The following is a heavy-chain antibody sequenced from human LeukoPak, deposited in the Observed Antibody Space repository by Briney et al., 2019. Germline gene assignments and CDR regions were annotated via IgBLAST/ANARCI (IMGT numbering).Heavy chain of an antibody. D-gene: IGHD6-19*01. CDR1: RFTFSTYW. CDR3: VGSSGWWGFDY. Sequence: PGGSLRLSCAASRFTFSTYWMHWVRQAPGKGLVWVSRINSDGSSTGYADSVKGRFTISRDNAKHTLYPQMNSLRAEDTAVYYCVGSSGWWGFDYWGQGTLVTVSS. CDR2: INSDGSST. J-gene: IGHJ4*02. V-gene: IGHV3-74*01.